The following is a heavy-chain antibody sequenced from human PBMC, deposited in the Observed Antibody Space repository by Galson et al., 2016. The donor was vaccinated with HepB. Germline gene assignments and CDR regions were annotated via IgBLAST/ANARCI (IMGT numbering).Heavy chain of an antibody. J-gene: IGHJ4*02. D-gene: IGHD6-13*01. CDR3: ARDQRAAASPAFADF. CDR1: GGSISSSHSYY. V-gene: IGHV4-39*07. CDR2: ISYHGKT. Sequence: SETLSLTCTVSGGSISSSHSYYWGWIRQPPGRGLEWIGTISYHGKTYYHPSLKSRVTISVDTSKNEFSLRLTSVTAADTAIYYCARDQRAAASPAFADFWGPGTLVTGSS.